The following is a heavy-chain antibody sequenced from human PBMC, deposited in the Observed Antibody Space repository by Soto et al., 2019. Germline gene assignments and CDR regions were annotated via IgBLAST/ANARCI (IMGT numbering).Heavy chain of an antibody. CDR3: ARVVTRYCSSTSCTRRFDP. D-gene: IGHD2-2*01. Sequence: GASVKVSCKASGYTFTSYDINWVRQATGQGLEWMGWMNPNSGNTGYAQKFQGRVTMTRNTSISTAYMELSSLRSEDTAVYYCARVVTRYCSSTSCTRRFDPWGQGTLVTVSS. CDR2: MNPNSGNT. CDR1: GYTFTSYD. J-gene: IGHJ5*02. V-gene: IGHV1-8*01.